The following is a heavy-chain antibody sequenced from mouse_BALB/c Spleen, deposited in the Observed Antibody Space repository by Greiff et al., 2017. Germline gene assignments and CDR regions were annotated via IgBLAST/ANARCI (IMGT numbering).Heavy chain of an antibody. J-gene: IGHJ3*01. CDR1: GYSITSDYA. CDR3: TALITTARGFAY. D-gene: IGHD1-2*01. CDR2: ISYSGST. V-gene: IGHV3-2*02. Sequence: EVMLVESGPGLVKPSQSLSLTCTVTGYSITSDYAWNWIRQFPGNKLEWMGYISYSGSTSYNPSLKSRISITRDTSKNQFFLQLNSVTTEDTATYYCTALITTARGFAYWGQGTLVTVSA.